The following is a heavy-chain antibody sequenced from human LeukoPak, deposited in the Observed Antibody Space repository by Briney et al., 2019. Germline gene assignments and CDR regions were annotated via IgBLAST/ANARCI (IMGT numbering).Heavy chain of an antibody. CDR1: GFTFSSYA. V-gene: IGHV3-23*01. Sequence: GGSLRLSCAASGFTFSSYAMSWVRQAPGKGLDWVSSISDSGGSTYYADSVKGRFTISRDNFKNRVYLQMSGLRGDDTAVYYCARGVEPLAANTLAYWGQGTLVTVSS. CDR3: ARGVEPLAANTLAY. J-gene: IGHJ4*02. CDR2: ISDSGGST. D-gene: IGHD1-14*01.